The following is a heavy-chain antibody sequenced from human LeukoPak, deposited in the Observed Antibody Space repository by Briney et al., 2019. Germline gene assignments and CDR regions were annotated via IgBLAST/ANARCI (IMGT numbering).Heavy chain of an antibody. D-gene: IGHD3-22*01. V-gene: IGHV4-59*08. CDR2: IYYSGST. CDR1: GGSISSYY. J-gene: IGHJ4*02. CDR3: ARQGSGYTPFHFDY. Sequence: SETLSLTCTVSGGSISSYYWSWVRQPPGKGLEWIGYIYYSGSTNYNPSLKSRVTISVDMSKNQSSLKLSSVTAADTAVYYCARQGSGYTPFHFDYWGQGTLVTVSS.